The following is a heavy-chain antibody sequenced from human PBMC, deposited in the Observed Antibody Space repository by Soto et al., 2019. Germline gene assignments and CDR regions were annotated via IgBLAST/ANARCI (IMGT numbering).Heavy chain of an antibody. V-gene: IGHV4-59*01. D-gene: IGHD5-12*01. CDR1: GGSISSYY. CDR2: IYYSGST. Sequence: SETLSLTCTVSGGSISSYYWSWIRQPPGKGLEWIGYIYYSGSTNYNPSLKSRVTISVDTSKNQFSLKLSSVTAADTAVYYCARDSGYKSKYYFDYWGQGTLVTVPS. J-gene: IGHJ4*02. CDR3: ARDSGYKSKYYFDY.